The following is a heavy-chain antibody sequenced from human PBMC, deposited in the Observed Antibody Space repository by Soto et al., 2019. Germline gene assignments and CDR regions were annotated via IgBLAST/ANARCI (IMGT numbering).Heavy chain of an antibody. CDR3: ARAGGEWELRGHFDY. CDR2: IIPIFGTA. Sequence: QVQLVQSGAEVQKPGSSVKVSCKASGGTFSSYAISWVRQAPGQGLEWMGGIIPIFGTANYAQKFQGRVTITADESTSTAYMERSSLRSEDTAVYYCARAGGEWELRGHFDYWGQGTLVTVSS. CDR1: GGTFSSYA. V-gene: IGHV1-69*01. J-gene: IGHJ4*02. D-gene: IGHD1-26*01.